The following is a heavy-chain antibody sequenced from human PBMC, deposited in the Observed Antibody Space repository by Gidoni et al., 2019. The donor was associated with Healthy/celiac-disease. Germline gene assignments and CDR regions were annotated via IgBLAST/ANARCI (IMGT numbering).Heavy chain of an antibody. CDR2: IYHSGST. CDR1: GYSISSGYY. J-gene: IGHJ5*02. Sequence: QVQLQESGPGLVKPAETLALTCAGSGYSISSGYYWGWIRQPHGKGLEWIGSIYHSGSTYDNPSLKSRVPISVDTSKTQFSLKLRSVTAADTAVYYCARVLQQLTSNWFDPWGQGTLVTVSS. D-gene: IGHD6-13*01. V-gene: IGHV4-38-2*01. CDR3: ARVLQQLTSNWFDP.